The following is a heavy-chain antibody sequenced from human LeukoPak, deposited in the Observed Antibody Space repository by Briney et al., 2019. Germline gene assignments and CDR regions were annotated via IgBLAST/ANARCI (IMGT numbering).Heavy chain of an antibody. J-gene: IGHJ4*02. CDR2: IFPIFGTA. D-gene: IGHD3-22*01. CDR1: GGTFSSYA. Sequence: ASVKVSCKASGGTFSSYAISWVRQAPGQGLEWRGGIFPIFGTANYAQKFQGRVTITADESTSTAYMELSSLRSEDTAVYYCARIIDSSGYYSDYFDYWGQGTLVTVSS. V-gene: IGHV1-69*13. CDR3: ARIIDSSGYYSDYFDY.